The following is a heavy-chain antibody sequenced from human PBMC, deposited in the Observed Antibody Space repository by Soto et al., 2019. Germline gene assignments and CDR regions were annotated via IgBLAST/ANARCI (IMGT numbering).Heavy chain of an antibody. D-gene: IGHD5-18*01. CDR1: GGSISSGDYY. CDR3: ARGAGYSYGYPNWFDP. J-gene: IGHJ5*02. V-gene: IGHV4-30-4*01. Sequence: QVQLQESGPGLVKPSQTLSLTCTVSGGSISSGDYYWSWIRQPPGKGLEWIGYIYYSGSTYYNPSLKSRVTISVDTSNNPFSLKLSSVTAADTAVYYCARGAGYSYGYPNWFDPWGQGTLVTVSS. CDR2: IYYSGST.